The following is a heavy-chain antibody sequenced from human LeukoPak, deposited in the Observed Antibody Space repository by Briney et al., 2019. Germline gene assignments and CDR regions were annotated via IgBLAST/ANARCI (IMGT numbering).Heavy chain of an antibody. D-gene: IGHD2-2*01. J-gene: IGHJ6*03. CDR1: GGSISSRTYY. CDR2: IYYTGGT. Sequence: SSETLSLTCSVSGGSISSRTYYWGWIRQSPGKGLEWIGSIYYTGGTYYNPSLKSRFTTSLDTSKNQFSLKLSSVTAADTAVYYCARHVVVVPAANYYYYYYMDVWGKGTTVTISS. V-gene: IGHV4-39*01. CDR3: ARHVVVVPAANYYYYYYMDV.